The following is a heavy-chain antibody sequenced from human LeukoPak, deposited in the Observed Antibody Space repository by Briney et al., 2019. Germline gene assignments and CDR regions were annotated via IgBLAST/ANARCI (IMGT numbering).Heavy chain of an antibody. J-gene: IGHJ3*02. CDR2: LYSGGLT. Sequence: SETLSLTCTVSGASISSSDYYWGWIRQPPGKGLEWIGSLYSGGLTYYNPSLKSRATISVDTSKNQFPLKVTSVTAADTAVYSCASGGYSSGWYGSFDIWGQWTVVTVSS. CDR1: GASISSSDYY. CDR3: ASGGYSSGWYGSFDI. D-gene: IGHD6-19*01. V-gene: IGHV4-39*01.